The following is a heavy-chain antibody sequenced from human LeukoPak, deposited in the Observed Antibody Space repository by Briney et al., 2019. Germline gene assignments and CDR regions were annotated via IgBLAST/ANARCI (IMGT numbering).Heavy chain of an antibody. CDR1: GFTFSDYY. CDR3: ARVRFDSSGYPFDY. CDR2: ISSRSSFT. V-gene: IGHV3-11*05. Sequence: AGGSLRLSCAASGFTFSDYYMSWIRQAPGKGLEWVSHISSRSSFTNYADSVKGRFTISRHNAKNSLYLQMNSLRAEDTAVYYFARVRFDSSGYPFDYWGQGTLVTVSS. J-gene: IGHJ4*02. D-gene: IGHD3-22*01.